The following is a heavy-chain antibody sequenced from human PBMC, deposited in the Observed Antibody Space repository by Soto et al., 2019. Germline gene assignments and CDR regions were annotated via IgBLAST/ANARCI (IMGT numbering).Heavy chain of an antibody. J-gene: IGHJ6*02. D-gene: IGHD3-10*01. CDR3: ARDPVTMVRGVIIRSPGYYYGMDV. Sequence: LRLSCAASGFTFSDYYMSWVRQAPGKGLEWVSGINWNGGSTGYADSVKGRFTISRDNAKNSLYLQMNSLRAEDTALYYCARDPVTMVRGVIIRSPGYYYGMDVRGQGTSVTVSS. CDR2: INWNGGST. V-gene: IGHV3-20*04. CDR1: GFTFSDYY.